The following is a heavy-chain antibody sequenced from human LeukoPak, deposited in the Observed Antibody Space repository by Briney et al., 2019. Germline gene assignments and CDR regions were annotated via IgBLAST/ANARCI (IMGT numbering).Heavy chain of an antibody. V-gene: IGHV1-46*01. Sequence: ASVKVSCKASGYTFTNYFIHGVRQTPRQGLEWVGTINPSGGSTTYAQKFQGRVTMTRDMSTTTDYMELSSLRSEDTAVYYCARDNSVGDVAWWFDPWGQGTLVTVSS. CDR3: ARDNSVGDVAWWFDP. J-gene: IGHJ5*02. CDR2: INPSGGST. D-gene: IGHD1-26*01. CDR1: GYTFTNYF.